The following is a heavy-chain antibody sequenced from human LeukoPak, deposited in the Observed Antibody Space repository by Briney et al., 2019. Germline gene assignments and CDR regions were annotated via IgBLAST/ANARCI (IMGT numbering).Heavy chain of an antibody. V-gene: IGHV3-23*01. D-gene: IGHD4-17*01. Sequence: GGSLKLSCAASGFTFSSYAMSWVRQAPGKGPEWVSAISGSGGSTYYADSVKGRFTISRDNSKNTLYLQMNSLRAEDTAVYYCAPLGVTTWLDYWGQGTLVTVSS. CDR2: ISGSGGST. CDR1: GFTFSSYA. CDR3: APLGVTTWLDY. J-gene: IGHJ4*02.